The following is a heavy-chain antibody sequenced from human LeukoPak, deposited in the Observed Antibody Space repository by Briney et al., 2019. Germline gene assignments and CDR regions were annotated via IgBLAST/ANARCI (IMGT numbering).Heavy chain of an antibody. J-gene: IGHJ4*02. Sequence: ETLSLTCTVSGGSISSYYWSWIRQPPGKGLEWIGDIYYSGRTNYNPSLKRRVTISVDTYKNQVSVKLRAVTAADTAVYYCASSFTLGYCSSTSCPLDYWGQGTLVTVSS. CDR1: GGSISSYY. CDR3: ASSFTLGYCSSTSCPLDY. V-gene: IGHV4-59*01. CDR2: IYYSGRT. D-gene: IGHD2-2*01.